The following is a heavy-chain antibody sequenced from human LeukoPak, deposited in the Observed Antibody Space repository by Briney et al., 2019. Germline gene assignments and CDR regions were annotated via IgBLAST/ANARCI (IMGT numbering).Heavy chain of an antibody. Sequence: PSETLSLTCIVSGGSVSSDSWSWVRQSPGKGLEWIAYIYSNGGTNYSPSLRGRVSLSVDKSKNHLSLNVSSVTAADTAVYYCARQLSSSWPYWYFDLWGRGTSVTVSS. V-gene: IGHV4-59*08. CDR1: GGSVSSDS. CDR2: IYSNGGT. D-gene: IGHD6-13*01. CDR3: ARQLSSSWPYWYFDL. J-gene: IGHJ2*01.